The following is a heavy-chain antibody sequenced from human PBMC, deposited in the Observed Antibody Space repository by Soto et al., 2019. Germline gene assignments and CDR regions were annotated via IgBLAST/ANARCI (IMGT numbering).Heavy chain of an antibody. CDR3: ARVGGGYCSGGSCYSGFYYYGMDV. Sequence: QVQLVQSGAEVKKPGASVKVSCKASGYTFTSYGISWVRQAPGQGLEWMGWISAYNGNTHYAQKLQGRVTMSTDTSTSTAYMELRSLRSDDTAGYFCARVGGGYCSGGSCYSGFYYYGMDVWGQGTTVTVSS. V-gene: IGHV1-18*01. CDR1: GYTFTSYG. J-gene: IGHJ6*02. CDR2: ISAYNGNT. D-gene: IGHD2-15*01.